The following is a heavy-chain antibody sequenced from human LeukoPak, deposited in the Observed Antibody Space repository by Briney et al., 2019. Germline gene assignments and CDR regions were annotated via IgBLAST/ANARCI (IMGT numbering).Heavy chain of an antibody. Sequence: GGSLRLSCAASGFTFSSYDMHWVRQAPGKGLERGSAICTAGDTYYTGSVKGRFTISRENAKNSLYLQMNSLRAGDTAVYYCARGSGYSGYEDFDYWGQGTLVTVSS. J-gene: IGHJ4*02. V-gene: IGHV3-13*01. CDR1: GFTFSSYD. D-gene: IGHD5-12*01. CDR2: ICTAGDT. CDR3: ARGSGYSGYEDFDY.